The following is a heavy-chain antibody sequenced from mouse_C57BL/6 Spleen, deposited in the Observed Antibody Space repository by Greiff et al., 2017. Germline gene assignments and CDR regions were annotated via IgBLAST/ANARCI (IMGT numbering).Heavy chain of an antibody. CDR2: LYPGSGST. V-gene: IGHV1-55*01. J-gene: IGHJ2*01. CDR3: AGFDY. Sequence: QVQLQQPGAELVKPGASVQMSCKASGYTFTSYWITWVKQSPGQGLEWIGDLYPGSGSTNYNEKFKSKATLPVDTSSSTAYMQLSILTSEDSAFYYCAGFDYWGQGTTLTVSS. CDR1: GYTFTSYW.